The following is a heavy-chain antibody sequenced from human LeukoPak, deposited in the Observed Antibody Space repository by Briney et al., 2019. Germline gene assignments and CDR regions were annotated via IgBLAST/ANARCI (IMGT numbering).Heavy chain of an antibody. CDR1: GFTFSSYW. CDR2: IKQDGSEK. D-gene: IGHD3-10*01. Sequence: GGSLRLSCAASGFTFSSYWMSWVRQAPGKGLEWVANIKQDGSEKYYVDSVKGRFTISRDNAKNSLYLQMNSLRAEDTAVYYCARDGSGSYYTVYYYGMDVWGQGTTVTVSS. J-gene: IGHJ6*02. V-gene: IGHV3-7*01. CDR3: ARDGSGSYYTVYYYGMDV.